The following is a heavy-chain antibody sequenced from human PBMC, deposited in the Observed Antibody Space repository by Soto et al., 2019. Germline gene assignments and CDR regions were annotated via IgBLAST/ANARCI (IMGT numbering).Heavy chain of an antibody. CDR1: GFSFSSYG. Sequence: AGGSLRLSCAASGFSFSSYGIHWVRQAPGKGLDWVAVIWYDGSNKYYAESVKGRFTISRDNSKNTLYVQMNSLTVEDTAVYYCARAQYTGSYFDACDVWGQGTMVTVSS. D-gene: IGHD1-26*01. CDR3: ARAQYTGSYFDACDV. J-gene: IGHJ3*01. CDR2: IWYDGSNK. V-gene: IGHV3-33*03.